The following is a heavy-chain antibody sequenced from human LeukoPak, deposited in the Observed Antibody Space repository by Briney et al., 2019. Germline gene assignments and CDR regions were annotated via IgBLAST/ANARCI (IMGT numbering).Heavy chain of an antibody. V-gene: IGHV3-23*01. CDR2: ISGSGGST. J-gene: IGHJ4*02. CDR1: VFTFSSYV. CDR3: AKDQGDIVVVVAASYDY. D-gene: IGHD2-15*01. Sequence: PGGSLRLSCAASVFTFSSYVMSWVRQAPGKGLEWVSAISGSGGSTYYADSVKGRFTISRDNSKNTLYLQMNSLRAEDTAVYYCAKDQGDIVVVVAASYDYWGQGTLVTVSS.